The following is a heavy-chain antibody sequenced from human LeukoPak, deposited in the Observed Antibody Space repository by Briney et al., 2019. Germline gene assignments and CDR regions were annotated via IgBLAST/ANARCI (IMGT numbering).Heavy chain of an antibody. V-gene: IGHV3-7*01. CDR3: ARASGVAYYDFWSGYPPGYFDY. J-gene: IGHJ4*02. D-gene: IGHD3-3*01. Sequence: GGSLRLSCVASGFTFSSYWMSWVRQAPGKGLEWVANIKQDGSEKYYVDSVKGRFTISRDNAKNSLYLQMNSLRAEDTAVYYCARASGVAYYDFWSGYPPGYFDYWGQGTLVTVSS. CDR1: GFTFSSYW. CDR2: IKQDGSEK.